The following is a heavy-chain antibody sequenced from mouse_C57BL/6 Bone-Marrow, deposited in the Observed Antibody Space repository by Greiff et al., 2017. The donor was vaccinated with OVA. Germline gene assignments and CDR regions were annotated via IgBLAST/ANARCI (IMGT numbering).Heavy chain of an antibody. J-gene: IGHJ3*01. V-gene: IGHV1-19*01. CDR3: ARWLRAY. CDR1: GYTFTDYY. Sequence: EVQLKESGPVLVKPGASVKMSCKASGYTFTDYYMNWVKQSHGKSLEWIGVINPYNGGTSYNQKFKGKATLTVDKSSSTAYMELNSLTSEDSAVDYCARWLRAYWGQGTLVTVSA. CDR2: INPYNGGT.